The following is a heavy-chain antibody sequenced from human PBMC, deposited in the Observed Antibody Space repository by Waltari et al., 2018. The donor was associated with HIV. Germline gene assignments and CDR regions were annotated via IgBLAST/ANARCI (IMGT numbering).Heavy chain of an antibody. CDR2: INPKSGGT. J-gene: IGHJ5*01. D-gene: IGHD6-19*01. CDR1: GYTFIGYY. CDR3: ARDVGRGDSSAWYKWFDS. Sequence: QVQLVQSGAEVKKPGASVKVSCKASGYTFIGYYMHWVRPAPGQGLGWMGWINPKSGGTNYAQKFQGRVTMTRDTSISTVYMELSRLRSDDTAVYYCARDVGRGDSSAWYKWFDSWGQGTRVTVSS. V-gene: IGHV1-2*02.